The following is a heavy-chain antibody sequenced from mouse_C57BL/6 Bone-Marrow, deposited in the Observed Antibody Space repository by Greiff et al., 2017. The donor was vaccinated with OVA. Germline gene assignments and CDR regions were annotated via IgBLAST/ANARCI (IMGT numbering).Heavy chain of an antibody. Sequence: VKLMESGAELARPGASVKLSCKASGYTFTSYGISWVKQRTGQGLEWIGEIYPRSGNTYYNEKFKGKATLTADKSSSTAYMELRSLTSEDSAVYFCARRRNSLFDYWGQGTTLTVSS. J-gene: IGHJ2*01. CDR2: IYPRSGNT. CDR3: ARRRNSLFDY. V-gene: IGHV1-81*01. CDR1: GYTFTSYG.